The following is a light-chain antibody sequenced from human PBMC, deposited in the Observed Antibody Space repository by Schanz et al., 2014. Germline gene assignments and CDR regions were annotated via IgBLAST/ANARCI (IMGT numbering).Light chain of an antibody. Sequence: EIVLTQSPGTLSLSPGERATLSCGASQTVSNNYLAWFQQKPGLAPRPLIYDVSKRATGIPDRFSGSGSGTDFTLTISSLEPEDFAVYYCQQRSNWPRTFGQGTKVEIK. CDR1: QTVSNNY. J-gene: IGKJ1*01. CDR2: DVS. CDR3: QQRSNWPRT. V-gene: IGKV3D-20*02.